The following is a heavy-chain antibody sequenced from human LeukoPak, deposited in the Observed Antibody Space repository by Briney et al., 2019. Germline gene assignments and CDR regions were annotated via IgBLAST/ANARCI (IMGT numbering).Heavy chain of an antibody. V-gene: IGHV3-64*01. D-gene: IGHD3-16*01. CDR1: GFSFSSYP. J-gene: IGHJ3*01. CDR3: ARVGGWDAYDL. CDR2: ITSDGGKT. Sequence: GGSLRLSCAASGFSFSSYPMHWVRQAPGKGLEYVSAITSDGGKTYYANSVMGRFIISRDNSKNTLYLQMGSLGVEDMAVYYCARVGGWDAYDLWGHGTMVTVSS.